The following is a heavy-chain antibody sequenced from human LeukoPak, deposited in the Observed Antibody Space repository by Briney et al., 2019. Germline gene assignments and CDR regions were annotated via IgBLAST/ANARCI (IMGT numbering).Heavy chain of an antibody. J-gene: IGHJ6*02. CDR3: ARTGSGRDYYGMDV. CDR1: GGSISGAY. Sequence: SKTLSLTCSVSGGSISGAYWSWIRQAPGKGLEWIGYIYYSGSTDYNPSLESRVTISIDTSKNHFSLNLTAVTAADTAIYYCARTGSGRDYYGMDVWGQGTTVTVSS. V-gene: IGHV4-59*01. CDR2: IYYSGST. D-gene: IGHD5-12*01.